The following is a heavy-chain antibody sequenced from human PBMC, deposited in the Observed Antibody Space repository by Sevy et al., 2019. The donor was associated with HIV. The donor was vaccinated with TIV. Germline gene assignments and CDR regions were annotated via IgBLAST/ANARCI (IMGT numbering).Heavy chain of an antibody. D-gene: IGHD3-10*02. J-gene: IGHJ6*02. CDR3: VKDLVPGGMDL. Sequence: GGSLRLSCVTPEFTFDENGIHWVRQAPGKGLEWVSGITWDSGLIGYVDSVKGRFTISRDNAKRSVFLQMNSLRPEDTALYYCVKDLVPGGMDLWGQGTTVTVSS. CDR2: ITWDSGLI. CDR1: EFTFDENG. V-gene: IGHV3-9*01.